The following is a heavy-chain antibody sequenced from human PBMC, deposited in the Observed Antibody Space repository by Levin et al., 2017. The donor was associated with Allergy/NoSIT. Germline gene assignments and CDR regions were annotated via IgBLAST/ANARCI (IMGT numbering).Heavy chain of an antibody. Sequence: GGSLRLSCAASGFTFSSYSMNWVRQTPGKGLEWVAVIWYDGSNKYYADSVKGRFTISRDNSKNTLYLQMNSLRAEDTAVYYCARDRVVVITYYYYGMDGWGQGTTVTVSS. V-gene: IGHV3-33*08. CDR2: IWYDGSNK. J-gene: IGHJ6*02. CDR3: ARDRVVVITYYYYGMDG. D-gene: IGHD3-22*01. CDR1: GFTFSSYS.